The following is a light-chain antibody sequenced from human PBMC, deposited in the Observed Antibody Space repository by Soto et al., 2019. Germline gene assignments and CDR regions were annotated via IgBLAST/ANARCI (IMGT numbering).Light chain of an antibody. CDR1: QIIISY. V-gene: IGKV1-39*01. CDR2: DAS. J-gene: IGKJ1*01. CDR3: QQSYSLWT. Sequence: DLQMTQSPSSLSASVGDRVTITCRASQIIISYLNWYQQKPGKAPKLLIYDASSLQSGVPSRFSGSGFGTDFTLTISSLQPEDFATFYCQQSYSLWTFGQGTKVEIK.